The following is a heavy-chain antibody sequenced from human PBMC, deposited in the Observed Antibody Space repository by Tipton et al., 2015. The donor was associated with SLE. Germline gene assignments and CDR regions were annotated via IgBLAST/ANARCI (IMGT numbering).Heavy chain of an antibody. CDR1: GGTFSSYA. CDR2: ISAYNGNT. D-gene: IGHD3-10*01. CDR3: AREGGITMVQGDAFDI. V-gene: IGHV1-18*01. Sequence: QVQLVQSGAEVKKPGSSVKVSCKASGGTFSSYAISWVRQAPGQGLEWMGWISAYNGNTNYAQKLQGRVTMTTDTSTSTAYMELRSLRSDDTAVYYCAREGGITMVQGDAFDIWGQGTMVTVSS. J-gene: IGHJ3*02.